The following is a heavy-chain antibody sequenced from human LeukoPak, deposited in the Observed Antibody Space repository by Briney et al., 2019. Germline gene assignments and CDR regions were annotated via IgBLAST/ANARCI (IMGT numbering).Heavy chain of an antibody. D-gene: IGHD4-17*01. CDR3: AKGRNEDGDAALNY. J-gene: IGHJ4*02. CDR2: ISGSGDNT. V-gene: IGHV3-23*01. CDR1: GFTFTSYA. Sequence: GGSLRLSCAASGFTFTSYAMSWVRQAPGKGLEWVSSISGSGDNTFYADSVKGRFNISRDNSKNTLYLQMNTLRAEDTAAYHCAKGRNEDGDAALNYWGQGTLVTVSS.